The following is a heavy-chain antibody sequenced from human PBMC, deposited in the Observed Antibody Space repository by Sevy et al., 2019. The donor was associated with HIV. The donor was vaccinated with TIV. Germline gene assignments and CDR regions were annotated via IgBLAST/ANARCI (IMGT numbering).Heavy chain of an antibody. Sequence: GESLKISCEGSGYSFTSHWIGWVRHMPGKGLEWMGIIYPDDSETRYSPSFQGQVTFSADKSISTAYLQWCSLKASDTAMYYCATSRSGYFDSSGYYIYWGQGTMVTVSS. CDR1: GYSFTSHW. J-gene: IGHJ4*02. CDR2: IYPDDSET. V-gene: IGHV5-51*01. CDR3: ATSRSGYFDSSGYYIY. D-gene: IGHD3-22*01.